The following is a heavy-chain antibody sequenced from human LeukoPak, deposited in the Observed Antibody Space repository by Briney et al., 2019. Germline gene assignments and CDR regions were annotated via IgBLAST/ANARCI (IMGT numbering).Heavy chain of an antibody. Sequence: PSETLSLTCAVYGGSFSGYYWSWIRQPPGKGLEWIGEINRSGSTNYNPSLKSRVTISVDTSKNQFSLKLSSVTAADTAVYCCARGGGYYDSSGYYYVDYWGQGTLVTVSS. J-gene: IGHJ4*02. CDR3: ARGGGYYDSSGYYYVDY. D-gene: IGHD3-22*01. V-gene: IGHV4-34*01. CDR1: GGSFSGYY. CDR2: INRSGST.